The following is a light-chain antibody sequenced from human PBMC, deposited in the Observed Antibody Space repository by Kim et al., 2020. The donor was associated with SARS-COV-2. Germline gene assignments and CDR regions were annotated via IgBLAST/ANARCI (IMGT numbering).Light chain of an antibody. CDR2: GVS. Sequence: EIVLTQSPGTLSLSPGERATLSCRASQSVSNNFLAWYQHKPGQAPRLLIYGVSIRATDTPDRFSGSGSGTDFTLTISRLQPEDFGVYYCQQFVTSLSFGGGTKVDIK. CDR1: QSVSNNF. J-gene: IGKJ4*01. CDR3: QQFVTSLS. V-gene: IGKV3-20*01.